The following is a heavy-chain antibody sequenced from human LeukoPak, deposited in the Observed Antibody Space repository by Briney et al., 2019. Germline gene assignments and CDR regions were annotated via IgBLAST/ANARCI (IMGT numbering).Heavy chain of an antibody. CDR1: GFTFSSYG. CDR3: ARDPGGDYYDSSGS. J-gene: IGHJ5*02. CDR2: IRYDGSNK. V-gene: IGHV3-30*02. D-gene: IGHD3-22*01. Sequence: GGSLRLSCAASGFTFSSYGMHWVRQAPGKGLEWVAFIRYDGSNKYYADSVKGRFTISRDNSKSTLFLQMNSLRAEDTAVYYCARDPGGDYYDSSGSWGQGTLVTVSS.